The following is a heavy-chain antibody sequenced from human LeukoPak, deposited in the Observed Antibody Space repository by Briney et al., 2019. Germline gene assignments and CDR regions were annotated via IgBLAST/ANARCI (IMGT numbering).Heavy chain of an antibody. V-gene: IGHV4-31*03. CDR3: AREVVPAAIGY. Sequence: SETLSLTCTVSGGSISSGGYYWSWIRQLPGKGLEWIGYIYYSGSTYYNPSLKSRVTISVDTSKNQFSLKLSSVTAADTAVYYCAREVVPAAIGYWGQGTLVTVSS. CDR1: GGSISSGGYY. D-gene: IGHD2-2*01. CDR2: IYYSGST. J-gene: IGHJ4*02.